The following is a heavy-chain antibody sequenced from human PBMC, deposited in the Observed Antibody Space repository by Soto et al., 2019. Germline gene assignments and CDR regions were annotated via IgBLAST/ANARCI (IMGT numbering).Heavy chain of an antibody. CDR1: GGTFSSYA. V-gene: IGHV1-69*13. CDR3: AREGTEGAYYYYYGMDV. CDR2: IIPIFGTA. J-gene: IGHJ6*02. Sequence: SVKVSCKASGGTFSSYAISWVRQAPGQGLEWMGGIIPIFGTANYAQKFQGRVTITADESTSTAYMELSSLRSEDTAVYYCAREGTEGAYYYYYGMDVWGQGTTVTV.